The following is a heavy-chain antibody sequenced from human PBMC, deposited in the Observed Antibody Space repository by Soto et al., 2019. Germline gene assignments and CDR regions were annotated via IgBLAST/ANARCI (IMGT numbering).Heavy chain of an antibody. CDR1: GGSISSGGYY. Sequence: QVQLQESGPGLVKPSQTLSLTCTVSGGSISSGGYYWSWIRQHPGKGLEWIGYIYYSGSTYYNPPLKSLVTISVDTSKNQCSLKLSSVTAAATAVYYCARDNGYSSSASDAFDICGQGTMVTVSS. V-gene: IGHV4-31*01. J-gene: IGHJ3*02. CDR2: IYYSGST. CDR3: ARDNGYSSSASDAFDI. D-gene: IGHD6-6*01.